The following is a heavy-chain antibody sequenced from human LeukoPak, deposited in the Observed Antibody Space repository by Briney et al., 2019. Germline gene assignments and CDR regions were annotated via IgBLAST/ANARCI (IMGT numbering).Heavy chain of an antibody. D-gene: IGHD6-19*01. CDR3: ARGRQQWLVRGSWFDP. J-gene: IGHJ5*02. V-gene: IGHV1-8*03. CDR1: GYTFTSYD. Sequence: GASVKVSCKASGYTFTSYDINWVRQATGQGLEWMGWMNPNSGNTGYAQKFQGRVTITRNTSISTAYMERSSLRSEDTAVYYCARGRQQWLVRGSWFDPWGQGTLVTVSS. CDR2: MNPNSGNT.